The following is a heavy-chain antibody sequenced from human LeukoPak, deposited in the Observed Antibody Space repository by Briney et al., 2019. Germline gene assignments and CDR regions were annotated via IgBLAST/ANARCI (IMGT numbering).Heavy chain of an antibody. CDR3: ATSGPYDILTGYTYYFDY. CDR1: GFTFSSYS. CDR2: ISSSSSYI. V-gene: IGHV3-21*01. J-gene: IGHJ4*02. D-gene: IGHD3-9*01. Sequence: PGGSLRLSCAASGFTFSSYSMNWVRQAPGNGLEWVSSISSSSSYIYYADSVKGRFTISRDNAKNSLYLQMNSLRAEDTAVYYCATSGPYDILTGYTYYFDYWGQGTLVTVSS.